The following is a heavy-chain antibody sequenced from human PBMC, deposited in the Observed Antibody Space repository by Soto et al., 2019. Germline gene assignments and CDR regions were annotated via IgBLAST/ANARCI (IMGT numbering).Heavy chain of an antibody. CDR2: INPSGGST. D-gene: IGHD6-19*01. V-gene: IGHV1-46*03. CDR3: AIDRWAPSGWYSNWFDP. J-gene: IGHJ5*02. Sequence: QVQLVQSGAEVKKPGASVKVSCKASGYTFTSYYMHWVRQAPGQGLEWMGIINPSGGSTSYAQKFQGRVTMTKDTSSSTVYMELSSLRSEDTAVYYCAIDRWAPSGWYSNWFDPWGQGTLVTVSS. CDR1: GYTFTSYY.